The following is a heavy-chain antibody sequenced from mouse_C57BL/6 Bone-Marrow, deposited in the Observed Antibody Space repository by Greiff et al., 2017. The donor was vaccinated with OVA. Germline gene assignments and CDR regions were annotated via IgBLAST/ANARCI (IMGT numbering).Heavy chain of an antibody. Sequence: DVKLQESGPGLVKPSQSLSLTCSVTGYSFTSGYYWNWIRQFPGNKLEWMGYISYDGSNNYNPSLKNRISITRDTSKNQFFLKLNSVTTEDTATYYCAREGNYYGSRRFAYWGQGTLVTVSA. V-gene: IGHV3-6*01. CDR2: ISYDGSN. J-gene: IGHJ3*01. D-gene: IGHD1-1*01. CDR3: AREGNYYGSRRFAY. CDR1: GYSFTSGYY.